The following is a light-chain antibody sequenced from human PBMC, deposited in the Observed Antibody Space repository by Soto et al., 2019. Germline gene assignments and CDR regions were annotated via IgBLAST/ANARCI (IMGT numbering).Light chain of an antibody. CDR1: SCDVGGYIY. V-gene: IGLV2-11*01. CDR2: DVS. Sequence: QSVLTQPRSVSGSPGQSVTISCTGTSCDVGGYIYVSWYQQHPGKAPKLMMFDVSKRPSGVPDRFSGSKSDNTASLTISGLQTEDEADYFCCSYAGNYTYVFGTGTKVTVL. J-gene: IGLJ1*01. CDR3: CSYAGNYTYV.